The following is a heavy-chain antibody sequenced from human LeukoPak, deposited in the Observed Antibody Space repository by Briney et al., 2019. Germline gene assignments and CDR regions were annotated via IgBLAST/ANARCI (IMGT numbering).Heavy chain of an antibody. V-gene: IGHV4-4*07. CDR2: ISTGGST. J-gene: IGHJ1*01. Sequence: SETLCLSCTVSGASISSSYCTWIRQPAGEGLEWIGRISTGGSTTYNPSFKSRVTMSVDTSKNQFSLTLTSVTAADTAVYYCARDQTYYVSSGYYYVTYLQHWGQGILVTVSS. CDR3: ARDQTYYVSSGYYYVTYLQH. D-gene: IGHD3-22*01. CDR1: GASISSSY.